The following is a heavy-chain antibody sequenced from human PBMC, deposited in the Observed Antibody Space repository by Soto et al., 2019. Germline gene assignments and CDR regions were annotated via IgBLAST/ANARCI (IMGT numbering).Heavy chain of an antibody. V-gene: IGHV3-48*01. CDR3: GRDRVQWAGGGY. D-gene: IGHD6-19*01. CDR1: GFTFSSYS. CDR2: ISSSSSTI. J-gene: IGHJ4*02. Sequence: EVQLVESGGGLVQPGGSLRLSCAASGFTFSSYSMNWVRQAPGKGLEWVSYISSSSSTIYYADSVKGRFTISRDNAKNSPDLQMNSLRGEDTAVYYCGRDRVQWAGGGYWGQGTLVTVSS.